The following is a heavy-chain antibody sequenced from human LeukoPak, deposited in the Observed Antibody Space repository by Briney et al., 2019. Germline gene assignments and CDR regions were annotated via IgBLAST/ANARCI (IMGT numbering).Heavy chain of an antibody. J-gene: IGHJ6*02. D-gene: IGHD1-1*01. Sequence: SETLSLTCTVSGGSISSYYWTWIRQPPGKGLELIGYIYYSGSTTYNPSLKSRVTISVDTSKNQFSLKLSSVTAADTAVYYCARDAGHQLSRRNYYAMDVWGQGTTVTVSS. CDR1: GGSISSYY. CDR3: ARDAGHQLSRRNYYAMDV. V-gene: IGHV4-59*12. CDR2: IYYSGST.